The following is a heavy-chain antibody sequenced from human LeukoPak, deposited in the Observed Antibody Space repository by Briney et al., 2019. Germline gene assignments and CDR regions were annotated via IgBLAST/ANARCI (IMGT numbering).Heavy chain of an antibody. Sequence: SETLCLTCTVSGCSFSSSSYYWGCIRQPPGQGLDWLCRIYSSGSTYDNPALKGRVTISVDTSKNQFSLKLSSVTAADTAVYYCASLRYSGSWGYYYYYGMDVWGQGATVTVSS. CDR2: IYSSGST. CDR1: GCSFSSSSYY. CDR3: ASLRYSGSWGYYYYYGMDV. J-gene: IGHJ6*01. V-gene: IGHV4-39*01. D-gene: IGHD1-26*01.